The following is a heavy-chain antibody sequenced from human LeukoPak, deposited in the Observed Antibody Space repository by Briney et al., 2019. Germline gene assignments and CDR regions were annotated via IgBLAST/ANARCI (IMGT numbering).Heavy chain of an antibody. D-gene: IGHD3-9*01. J-gene: IGHJ4*02. Sequence: GRSLRLSCAASGFTFSSYGMHWVRQAPGKGLEWVAVIWYDGSNKYYADSVKGRFTISRDNSKNTLYLQMNSLRAEDTAVYYCARASDKGAHILTGYDYYFDYWGQGTLVTVSS. CDR2: IWYDGSNK. V-gene: IGHV3-33*01. CDR1: GFTFSSYG. CDR3: ARASDKGAHILTGYDYYFDY.